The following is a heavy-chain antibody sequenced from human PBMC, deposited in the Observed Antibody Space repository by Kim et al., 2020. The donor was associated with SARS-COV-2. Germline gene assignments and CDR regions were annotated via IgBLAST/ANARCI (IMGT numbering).Heavy chain of an antibody. CDR3: ARDPRVPYCSGGSCYPN. V-gene: IGHV4-39*07. Sequence: LKSRVTISVDTYKNQFSLKLSSVTAADTAVYYCARDPRVPYCSGGSCYPNWGQGTLVTVSS. D-gene: IGHD2-15*01. J-gene: IGHJ4*02.